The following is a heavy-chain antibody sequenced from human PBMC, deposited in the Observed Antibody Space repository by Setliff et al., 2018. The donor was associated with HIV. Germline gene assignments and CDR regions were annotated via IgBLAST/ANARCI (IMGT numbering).Heavy chain of an antibody. CDR3: ARGGTGRPRPIDY. D-gene: IGHD7-27*01. J-gene: IGHJ4*02. V-gene: IGHV1-3*01. CDR1: GYTFANYA. CDR2: ISGGNGNT. Sequence: ASVKVSCKASGYTFANYAIHWVRQAPGQRLEWMGWISGGNGNTKYSEKFQGRVSITRDTPARTANMELRSLRSDDTAVYYCARGGTGRPRPIDYWGQGTLVTVSS.